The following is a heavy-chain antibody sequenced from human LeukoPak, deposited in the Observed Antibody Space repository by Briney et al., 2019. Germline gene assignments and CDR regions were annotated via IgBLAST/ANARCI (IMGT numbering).Heavy chain of an antibody. CDR3: ARVITGSSGYTYYFDY. Sequence: SETLSLTCTVSGYSIRSGYYWGWIRQPPGKGLEWIGTIYHSGSTYYNPSLKSRVTISVDTSKNQFSLKLSSVTAADTAVYYCARVITGSSGYTYYFDYWGQGTLVTVSS. V-gene: IGHV4-38-2*02. CDR1: GYSIRSGYY. J-gene: IGHJ4*02. D-gene: IGHD3-22*01. CDR2: IYHSGST.